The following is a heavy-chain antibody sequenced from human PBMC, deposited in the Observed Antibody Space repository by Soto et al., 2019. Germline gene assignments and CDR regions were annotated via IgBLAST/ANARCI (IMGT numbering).Heavy chain of an antibody. V-gene: IGHV6-1*01. CDR1: GDSVSSNSAA. CDR2: TYYRSKWYN. J-gene: IGHJ3*02. Sequence: SQTLSLTCAISGDSVSSNSAAWNWIRQSPSRGLEWLGRTYYRSKWYNDYAVSVKSRITINPDTSKNQFSLQLNSVTPEDTAVYYCARDRGLVDGKDIAVAGTRAFDIWGQGTMVTVSS. D-gene: IGHD6-19*01. CDR3: ARDRGLVDGKDIAVAGTRAFDI.